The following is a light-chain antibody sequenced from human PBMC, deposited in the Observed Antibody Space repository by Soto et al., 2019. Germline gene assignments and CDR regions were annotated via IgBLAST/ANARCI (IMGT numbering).Light chain of an antibody. CDR2: KAS. Sequence: DIQMPQSPSILSASVGDRVTITCRASQSISSWLAWYQQKPGKAPNLLIHKASHLESGVPSRFSGSGSGTEFTLTISSLQPGDFATYYCKHYNTYPWTFGQGTKVEIK. CDR3: KHYNTYPWT. J-gene: IGKJ1*01. CDR1: QSISSW. V-gene: IGKV1-5*03.